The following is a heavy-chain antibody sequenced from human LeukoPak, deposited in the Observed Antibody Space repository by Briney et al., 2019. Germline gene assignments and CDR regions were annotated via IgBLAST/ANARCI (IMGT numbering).Heavy chain of an antibody. D-gene: IGHD6-6*01. CDR3: ARGGIAARLPQDY. CDR1: GGSISSGGYY. CDR2: IYHSGST. V-gene: IGHV4-30-2*01. J-gene: IGHJ4*02. Sequence: SETLSLTCTVSGGSISSGGYYWSWIRQPPGKGLEWIGYIYHSGSTYYNPSLKSRVTISVDRSKNQFSLKLSSVTAADTAVYYCARGGIAARLPQDYWGQGTLDTVSS.